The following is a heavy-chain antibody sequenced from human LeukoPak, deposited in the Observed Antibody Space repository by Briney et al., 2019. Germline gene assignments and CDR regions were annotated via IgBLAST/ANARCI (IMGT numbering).Heavy chain of an antibody. Sequence: GGSLRLSCAASGFIVSSNYMSWVRQAPGKGLEWVSIIYSGGSTYYADSVKGRFTISRDTSKNTLYLQMNSLRAEDTAVYYCARGGYRAVVTPLSFYYYIDVWGKGTTVTVSS. V-gene: IGHV3-53*01. CDR1: GFIVSSNY. J-gene: IGHJ6*03. CDR2: IYSGGST. D-gene: IGHD4-23*01. CDR3: ARGGYRAVVTPLSFYYYIDV.